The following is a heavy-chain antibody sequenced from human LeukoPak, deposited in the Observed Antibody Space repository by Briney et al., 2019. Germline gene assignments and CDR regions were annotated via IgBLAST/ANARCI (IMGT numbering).Heavy chain of an antibody. D-gene: IGHD3-10*01. Sequence: ASVKVSCKASGYTFTSYYMHWVRQAPGQGLEWMGIINPSGGSTSYAQKFQGRVTMTRDTSTSTVYMELSSLRSEDTAVYYCARGGRTGYYGSGSYYDPFDYWGQGTLVTVSS. CDR2: INPSGGST. CDR1: GYTFTSYY. J-gene: IGHJ4*02. CDR3: ARGGRTGYYGSGSYYDPFDY. V-gene: IGHV1-46*01.